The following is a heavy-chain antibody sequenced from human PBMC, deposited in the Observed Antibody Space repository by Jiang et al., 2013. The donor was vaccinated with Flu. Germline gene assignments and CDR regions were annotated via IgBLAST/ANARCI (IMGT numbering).Heavy chain of an antibody. Sequence: GAEVKKPGASVKVSCKASGYTFTSYGISWVRQAPGQGLEWIGWISTYNGNTNFAQNLQGRVALTTDPPTTTAYLELRSLRSDDTAVYYCARGRAFSGSYPDPTFDIWGQGTQVTVSS. D-gene: IGHD5-12*01. J-gene: IGHJ4*02. CDR2: ISTYNGNT. CDR3: ARGRAFSGSYPDPTFDI. CDR1: GYTFTSYG. V-gene: IGHV1-18*01.